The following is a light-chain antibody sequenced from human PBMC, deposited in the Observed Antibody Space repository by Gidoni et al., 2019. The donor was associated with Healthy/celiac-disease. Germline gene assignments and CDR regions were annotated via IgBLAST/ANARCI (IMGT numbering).Light chain of an antibody. CDR2: GAS. Sequence: EIVMTQFPATLSVSPGERATLSCRASQSVSSNLAWYQQKPGQTPRLLIYGASTTATGIPARFSGSGSGTEFTLTIGSLQSEDFAVYYCHQYNNWPPFFGQGTRLEIK. V-gene: IGKV3-15*01. J-gene: IGKJ5*01. CDR1: QSVSSN. CDR3: HQYNNWPPF.